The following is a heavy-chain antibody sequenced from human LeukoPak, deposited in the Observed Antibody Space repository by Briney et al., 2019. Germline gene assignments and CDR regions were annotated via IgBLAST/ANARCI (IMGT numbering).Heavy chain of an antibody. D-gene: IGHD1-26*01. J-gene: IGHJ4*02. V-gene: IGHV3-30*04. CDR2: ISYDGSNK. Sequence: PGGSLRLSCAASGFTFSSYAMHWVRQAPGKGLEWVAVISYDGSNKYYADSVKGRFTISRDNSKNTLYLQMNSLRAEDTAVYYCGLRYSGSYYDYWGQGTLVTVSS. CDR3: GLRYSGSYYDY. CDR1: GFTFSSYA.